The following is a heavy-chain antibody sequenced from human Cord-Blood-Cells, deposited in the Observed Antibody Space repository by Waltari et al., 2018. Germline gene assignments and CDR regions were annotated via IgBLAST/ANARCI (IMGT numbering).Heavy chain of an antibody. Sequence: QVQLQQSGPGLVKPSQTLSPTCAISGARVSRNSAAWNWHRQTQSRGLEWLGMTYYRSKWYNDYAVSVKSRITINPDTSKNQFSLQLNSVTPEDTAVYYCAREPVSWGPDWFDPWGQGTLVTVSS. CDR2: TYYRSKWYN. J-gene: IGHJ5*02. V-gene: IGHV6-1*01. CDR3: AREPVSWGPDWFDP. CDR1: GARVSRNSAA. D-gene: IGHD2-15*01.